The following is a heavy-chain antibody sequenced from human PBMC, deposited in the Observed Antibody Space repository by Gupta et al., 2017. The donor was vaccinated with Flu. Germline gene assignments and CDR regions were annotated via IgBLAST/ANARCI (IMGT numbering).Heavy chain of an antibody. CDR3: ARNRGWQQFDY. D-gene: IGHD3-10*01. V-gene: IGHV3-7*01. J-gene: IGHJ4*02. CDR1: GSTFSDYW. CDR2: IKEDGSVK. Sequence: EVQLVESGGGLVQPGGSLRLSCAASGSTFSDYWMDWVRQAPGKGLEWVANIKEDGSVKNYVDSVKGRFTISRDNARNSVYLQMNSLRADDTAIYYCARNRGWQQFDYWGQGVLVTVSS.